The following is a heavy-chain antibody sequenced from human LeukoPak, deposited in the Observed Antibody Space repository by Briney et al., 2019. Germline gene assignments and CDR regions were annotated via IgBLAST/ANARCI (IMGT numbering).Heavy chain of an antibody. J-gene: IGHJ6*02. CDR2: IYYSGST. D-gene: IGHD3-3*01. CDR1: GGSISSSSYC. V-gene: IGHV4-39*01. Sequence: PSETLSLTCTVSGGSISSSSYCWGWIRQPPGKGLEWIGTIYYSGSTYYNPSLKSRVTISVDTSKNQFSLKLSSVTAADTAVYYCARRSTIFGVVTVAAGMDVWGQGTTVTVSS. CDR3: ARRSTIFGVVTVAAGMDV.